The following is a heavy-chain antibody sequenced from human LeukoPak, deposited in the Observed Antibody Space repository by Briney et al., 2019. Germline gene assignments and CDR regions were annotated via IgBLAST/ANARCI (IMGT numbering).Heavy chain of an antibody. V-gene: IGHV3-30*18. CDR2: ISYDGSNK. CDR1: GFTFSSYG. J-gene: IGHJ4*02. Sequence: PGRSLRLSCAASGFTFSSYGMHWVGQAPGKGLELVVLISYDGSNKYYADSVKGRFTISRDNSKNTLYLQMNSLRAEDTAVYYCAKLAAAGSGYFDYWGQGTLVTVSS. D-gene: IGHD6-13*01. CDR3: AKLAAAGSGYFDY.